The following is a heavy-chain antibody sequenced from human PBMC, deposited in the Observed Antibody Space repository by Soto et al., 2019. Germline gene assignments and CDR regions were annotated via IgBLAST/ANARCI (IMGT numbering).Heavy chain of an antibody. CDR3: ARWWNDEEWVETMDV. CDR1: GFIFSEYG. CDR2: IYYDGSNE. D-gene: IGHD1-1*01. J-gene: IGHJ6*01. Sequence: QVQLVESGGAVVQPGRSLRLSCGASGFIFSEYGMHWVRQAPGKGLEWVAVIYYDGSNEHYSESVRGRFTISRDNSKNMLYLERNSLRAEDTAIYYCARWWNDEEWVETMDVWGQGTTVTVSS. V-gene: IGHV3-33*01.